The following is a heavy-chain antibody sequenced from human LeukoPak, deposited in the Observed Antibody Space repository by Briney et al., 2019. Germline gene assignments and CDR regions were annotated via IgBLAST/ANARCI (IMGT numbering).Heavy chain of an antibody. D-gene: IGHD3-3*01. CDR3: ARNPNYYDFWSGSYFDY. J-gene: IGHJ4*02. Sequence: ASVKVSCKASGGTFSSYAISWVRQAPGQGLEWMGGIIPIFGTANYAQKFQGRVTITADESTSTAYMELSSLRSEDTAVYYCARNPNYYDFWSGSYFDYWGQGTLVTVSS. V-gene: IGHV1-69*13. CDR2: IIPIFGTA. CDR1: GGTFSSYA.